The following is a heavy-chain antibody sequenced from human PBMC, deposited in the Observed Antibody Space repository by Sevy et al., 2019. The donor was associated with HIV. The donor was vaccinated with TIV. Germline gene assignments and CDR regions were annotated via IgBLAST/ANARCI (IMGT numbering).Heavy chain of an antibody. V-gene: IGHV3-53*01. D-gene: IGHD6-19*01. CDR1: GFSVSRNH. J-gene: IGHJ4*02. CDR3: ARRLSSAWYFDF. Sequence: GGSLRLSCAASGFSVSRNHINWVRQAPGKGQEWISVIYSDGTTQYADYVKGRLTISRHTSNNTMYLQVSSLRADDTAVYYCARRLSSAWYFDFWGQGTLVTVSS. CDR2: IYSDGTT.